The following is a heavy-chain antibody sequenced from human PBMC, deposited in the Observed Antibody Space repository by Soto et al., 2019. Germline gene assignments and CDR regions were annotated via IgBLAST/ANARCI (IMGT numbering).Heavy chain of an antibody. J-gene: IGHJ6*02. CDR1: GGSISSGGYY. Sequence: PSETLSLTCTVSGGSISSGGYYWSWIRQHPGKGLEWIGNIYYRGSTYYNPSLKSRVTISVDTSKNQFSLKLSSVTAADTVVFYCARGYPGSYSYYYGMDVWGQGTTVTVSS. V-gene: IGHV4-31*03. CDR2: IYYRGST. D-gene: IGHD1-20*01. CDR3: ARGYPGSYSYYYGMDV.